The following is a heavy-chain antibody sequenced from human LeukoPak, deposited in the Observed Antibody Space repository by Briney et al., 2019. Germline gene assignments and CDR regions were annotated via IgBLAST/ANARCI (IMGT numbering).Heavy chain of an antibody. J-gene: IGHJ4*02. CDR2: IYYSGST. V-gene: IGHV4-39*07. CDR3: ARVASRQSSYGFDY. CDR1: GGSISSSSYY. D-gene: IGHD5-18*01. Sequence: PSETLSLTCTASGGSISSSSYYWGWIRQPPGKGLEWIGSIYYSGSTYYNPSLKSRVTISVDTSKNQFSLKLSSVTAADTAVYYCARVASRQSSYGFDYWGQGTLVTVSS.